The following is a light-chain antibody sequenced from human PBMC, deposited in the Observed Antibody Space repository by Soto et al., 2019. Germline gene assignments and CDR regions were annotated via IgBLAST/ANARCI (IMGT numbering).Light chain of an antibody. Sequence: LGTLSASSGAAATLSCRASQSITGRYFACYQQKAGQAPRLLLYGASGRAPSIPDRFSGSGSGTDFALTISIREPEDFAVYYCQQYGSSRAVTFGGGTKVDIK. CDR3: QQYGSSRAVT. CDR1: QSITGRY. J-gene: IGKJ4*01. CDR2: GAS. V-gene: IGKV3-20*01.